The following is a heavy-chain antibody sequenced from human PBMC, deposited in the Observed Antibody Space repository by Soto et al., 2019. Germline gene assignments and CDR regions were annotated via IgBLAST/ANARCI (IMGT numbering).Heavy chain of an antibody. Sequence: SVKVSCKXSGFTFTSSAVQWVRQARGQRLEWIGWIVVGSGNTNYAQKFQERVTITRDMSTSTAYMELSSLRSEDTAVYYCAADGVYYDILTGRSQSFDYWGQGTLVTVSS. CDR1: GFTFTSSA. J-gene: IGHJ4*02. V-gene: IGHV1-58*01. CDR2: IVVGSGNT. CDR3: AADGVYYDILTGRSQSFDY. D-gene: IGHD3-9*01.